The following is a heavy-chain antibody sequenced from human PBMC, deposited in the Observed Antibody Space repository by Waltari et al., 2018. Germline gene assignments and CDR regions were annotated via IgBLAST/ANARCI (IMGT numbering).Heavy chain of an antibody. J-gene: IGHJ2*01. CDR3: AKSPDYDFWSGYYNYWYFDL. CDR2: ISWNSGSI. CDR1: GFTFDAYA. Sequence: EVQLVESGGGLVQPGRSLRLSCAASGFTFDAYAMHWVRPAPGNGVEWVSGISWNSGSIGYADSVKGRFTISRDNAKNSLYLQMNSLRAEDMALYYCAKSPDYDFWSGYYNYWYFDLWGRGTLVTVSS. D-gene: IGHD3-3*01. V-gene: IGHV3-9*03.